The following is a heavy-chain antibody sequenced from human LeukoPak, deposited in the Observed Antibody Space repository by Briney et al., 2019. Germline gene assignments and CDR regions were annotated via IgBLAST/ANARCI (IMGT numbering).Heavy chain of an antibody. CDR1: GGSINSGSHY. D-gene: IGHD6-13*01. V-gene: IGHV4-61*02. Sequence: SETLSLTCTVSGGSINSGSHYWTWIRQPAGKGLQWIGRIHTTGSTNYNPSLKSRVTMSVDTSKNQFSLKLSSVTAADTAVYYCAKDIGSSSWYYFDYWGQGTLVTVSS. CDR3: AKDIGSSSWYYFDY. CDR2: IHTTGST. J-gene: IGHJ4*02.